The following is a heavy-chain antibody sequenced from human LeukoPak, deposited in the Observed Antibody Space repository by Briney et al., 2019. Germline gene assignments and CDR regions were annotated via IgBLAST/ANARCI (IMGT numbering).Heavy chain of an antibody. D-gene: IGHD1-1*01. CDR3: ARVGDWNDLVY. V-gene: IGHV4-59*01. CDR2: ILYSGTTT. CDR1: GGSISPYY. J-gene: IGHJ4*02. Sequence: SETLSLTCTVSGGSISPYYWSWIRQTPGKGLEWIGYILYSGTTTNYNPSLKGRVTISVDTSKNQFSLKLSSVTAADTAVYYCARVGDWNDLVYWGQGTLVTVSS.